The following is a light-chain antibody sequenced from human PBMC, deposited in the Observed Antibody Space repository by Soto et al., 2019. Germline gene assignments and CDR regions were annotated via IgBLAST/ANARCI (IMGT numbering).Light chain of an antibody. J-gene: IGKJ4*02. CDR1: QSVTSSF. Sequence: EIVLTQSPATLSSSPGERATLSCRASQSVTSSFLAWYQQKPGQAPRLLIYGASSGATGIPDRFSGSGSGTDFTLTISRLEPEDFAVYYCQQYGNSPRTFGGGTKVEIK. CDR2: GAS. V-gene: IGKV3-20*01. CDR3: QQYGNSPRT.